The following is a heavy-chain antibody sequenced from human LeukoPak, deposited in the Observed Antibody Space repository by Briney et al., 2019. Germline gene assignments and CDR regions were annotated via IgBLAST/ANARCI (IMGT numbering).Heavy chain of an antibody. D-gene: IGHD5-24*01. CDR3: ARDRRWLQLHFDY. V-gene: IGHV3-7*03. Sequence: GGSLRLSCAASGFTFSNYWMSWVRQAPGKGLEWVANIKEDGSKKYYVDSVKGRFTISRDNAKNSLYLQMNSLRAEDTALYYCARDRRWLQLHFDYWGQGTLVTVSS. CDR2: IKEDGSKK. J-gene: IGHJ4*02. CDR1: GFTFSNYW.